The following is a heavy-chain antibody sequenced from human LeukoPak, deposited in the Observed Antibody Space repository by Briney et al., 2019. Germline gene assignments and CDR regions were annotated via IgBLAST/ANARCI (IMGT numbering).Heavy chain of an antibody. CDR3: AKGGSRFDY. CDR2: IWYDGSNK. V-gene: IGHV3-33*06. Sequence: PGGSLRLSCAASGFTFSSYGMHWVRQAPGKGLEWVAVIWYDGSNKYYADSVKGRFTISRDNSKNTLYLQMNSLRAEDTAVYNCAKGGSRFDYWGQGTLVTVSS. D-gene: IGHD3-16*01. CDR1: GFTFSSYG. J-gene: IGHJ4*02.